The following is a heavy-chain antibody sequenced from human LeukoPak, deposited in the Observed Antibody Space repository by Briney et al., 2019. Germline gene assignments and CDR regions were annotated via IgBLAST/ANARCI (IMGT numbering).Heavy chain of an antibody. CDR3: ARDGNQLLAYYYYYGMDV. CDR2: FDPEDGET. J-gene: IGHJ6*02. D-gene: IGHD2-2*01. CDR1: GYTLTELS. Sequence: ASVKVSCKVSGYTLTELSMHWVRQAPGKGLEWMGGFDPEDGETIYAQKFQGRVTMTEDTSTDTAYMELSSLRSEDTAVYYCARDGNQLLAYYYYYGMDVWGQGTTVTVSS. V-gene: IGHV1-24*01.